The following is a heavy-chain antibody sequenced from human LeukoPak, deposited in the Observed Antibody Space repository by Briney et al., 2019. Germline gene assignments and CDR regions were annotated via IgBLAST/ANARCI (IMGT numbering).Heavy chain of an antibody. D-gene: IGHD3-22*01. V-gene: IGHV3-30*03. CDR3: ARDYGEYYYDSSGYYGGFDY. CDR1: GFTFNSYG. Sequence: PGGSLRLPCAASGFTFNSYGMNWVRQAPGKGLEWVTLISYDGDAKYYVDSVKGRFTISRDNSKNTLFLQVNSLRAEDTAVYYCARDYGEYYYDSSGYYGGFDYWGQGTLVTVSS. CDR2: ISYDGDAK. J-gene: IGHJ4*02.